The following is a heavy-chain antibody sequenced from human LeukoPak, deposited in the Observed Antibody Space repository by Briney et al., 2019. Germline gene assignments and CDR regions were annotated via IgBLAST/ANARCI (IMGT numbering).Heavy chain of an antibody. CDR3: ARGDV. CDR1: GGSVSSGSYY. J-gene: IGHJ6*02. CDR2: IYYSGST. Sequence: SETLSLTCTVSGGSVSSGSYYWSRIRQPPGKGLEWIGYIYYSGSTNYNPSLKSRVTISVDTSKNQFSLKLSSVTAADTAVYYCARGDVWGQGTTVTVSS. V-gene: IGHV4-61*01.